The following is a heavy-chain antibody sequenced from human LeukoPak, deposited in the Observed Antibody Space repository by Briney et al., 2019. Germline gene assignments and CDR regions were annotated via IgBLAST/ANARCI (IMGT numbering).Heavy chain of an antibody. Sequence: GGSLRLSCAASGFSFITYNMNWVRQAPGKGLEWVSSISSTSSYIYYADSVKGRFTISRDNAKNTLYLQMNSLRAEDTAVYYCVRLSWELGDGGVTWGQGTLVTVSS. J-gene: IGHJ5*02. CDR1: GFSFITYN. CDR2: ISSTSSYI. D-gene: IGHD1-26*01. CDR3: VRLSWELGDGGVT. V-gene: IGHV3-21*01.